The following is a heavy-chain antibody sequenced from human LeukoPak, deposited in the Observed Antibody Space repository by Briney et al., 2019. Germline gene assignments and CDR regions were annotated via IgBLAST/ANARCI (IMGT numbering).Heavy chain of an antibody. CDR1: GGSFSGYY. CDR3: ARRPSRRLVTTNWFDP. CDR2: INHSGST. V-gene: IGHV4-34*01. D-gene: IGHD3-9*01. Sequence: SETLSLTCAVYGGSFSGYYCSWIRQPLGKGLEWIGEINHSGSTNYNPSLRSRVTISVDTSKNQFSLKLSSVTAADTAVYYCARRPSRRLVTTNWFDPWGQGTLVTVSS. J-gene: IGHJ5*02.